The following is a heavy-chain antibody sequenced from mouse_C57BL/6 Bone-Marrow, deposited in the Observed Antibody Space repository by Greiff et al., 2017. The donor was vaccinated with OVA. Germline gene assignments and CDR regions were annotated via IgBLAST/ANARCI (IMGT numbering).Heavy chain of an antibody. CDR1: GFNIKDDY. CDR3: TTYYGSSAWFAY. J-gene: IGHJ3*01. D-gene: IGHD1-1*01. Sequence: EVKLQESGAELVRPGASVKLSCTASGFNIKDDYMHWVKQRPEQGLEWIGWIDPENGDTEYASKFQGKATITADTSSNTAYLQLSSLTSEDTAVYYCTTYYGSSAWFAYWGQGTLVTVSA. V-gene: IGHV14-4*01. CDR2: IDPENGDT.